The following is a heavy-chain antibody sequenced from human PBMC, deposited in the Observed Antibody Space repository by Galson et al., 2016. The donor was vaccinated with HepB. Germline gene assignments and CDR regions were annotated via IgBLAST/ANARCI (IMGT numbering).Heavy chain of an antibody. D-gene: IGHD4/OR15-4a*01. CDR1: GGSFSVYY. CDR3: ARGLYGGAAG. J-gene: IGHJ4*02. Sequence: SETLSLTCAVYGGSFSVYYWSWIRQPPGKGLEWIGEINNSGSTNNNPSLQSRVTISEETAKNQFFLSLSSVTPADTAVYYLARGLYGGAAGWGQGTLVTVSS. CDR2: INNSGST. V-gene: IGHV4-34*01.